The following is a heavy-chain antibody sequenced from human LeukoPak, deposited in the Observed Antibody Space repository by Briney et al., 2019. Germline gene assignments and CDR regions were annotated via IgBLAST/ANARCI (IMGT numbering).Heavy chain of an antibody. J-gene: IGHJ4*02. Sequence: GGSLRLSCAASGFTFSSYSMNWVRQAPGKGLEWVSYISSSSSYIYYADSVKGRFTISRDNAKNSLYLQMNSLRAEDTAVYYCARDLHLSLNGLDYWGQGTLVTVSS. V-gene: IGHV3-21*05. D-gene: IGHD2-8*01. CDR3: ARDLHLSLNGLDY. CDR1: GFTFSSYS. CDR2: ISSSSSYI.